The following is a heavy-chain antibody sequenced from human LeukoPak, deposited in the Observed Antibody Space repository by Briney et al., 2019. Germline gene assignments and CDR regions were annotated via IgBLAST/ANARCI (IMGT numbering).Heavy chain of an antibody. D-gene: IGHD2-21*02. Sequence: ASVKVSCKASGYTFTGYYMHWVRQAPGQGLEWMGWINPNSGGTNYAQKFQGRVTMTRDTSISTVYMELSSLRSEDTAVYYCARDRVVTAIRNWFDPWGQGTLVTVSS. CDR3: ARDRVVTAIRNWFDP. V-gene: IGHV1-2*02. CDR1: GYTFTGYY. J-gene: IGHJ5*02. CDR2: INPNSGGT.